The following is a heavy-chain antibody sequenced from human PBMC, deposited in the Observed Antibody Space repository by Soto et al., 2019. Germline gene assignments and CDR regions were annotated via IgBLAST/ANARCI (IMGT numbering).Heavy chain of an antibody. CDR3: ARDLVMGSSSWLYYYYYGMDV. Sequence: QVQLVESGGGVVQPGRSLRLSCAASGFTFSSYAMHWVRQAPGKGLEWVAVISYDGSKKYYADSVKGRFTISRDNSKNTLYLQMNSLRAEDTAVYYCARDLVMGSSSWLYYYYYGMDVWGQGTTVTVSS. J-gene: IGHJ6*02. CDR2: ISYDGSKK. V-gene: IGHV3-30-3*01. D-gene: IGHD6-13*01. CDR1: GFTFSSYA.